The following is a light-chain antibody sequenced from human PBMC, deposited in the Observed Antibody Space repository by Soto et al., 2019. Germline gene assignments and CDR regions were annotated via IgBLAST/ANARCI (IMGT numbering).Light chain of an antibody. Sequence: DFQMTQSPSSLSASVGDRVTITCRASQDISDHLAWYQQKTGKVPHLLIYAASTLQSGVPSRFSGGGSGTDFTLTISSLQPEDVATYYCQKYNTTPRTFGQGTKVELK. J-gene: IGKJ1*01. V-gene: IGKV1-27*01. CDR1: QDISDH. CDR3: QKYNTTPRT. CDR2: AAS.